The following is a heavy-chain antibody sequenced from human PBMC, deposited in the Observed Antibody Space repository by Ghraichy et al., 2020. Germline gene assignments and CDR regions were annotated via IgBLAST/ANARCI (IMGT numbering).Heavy chain of an antibody. CDR3: ARENGYYGDYLDY. V-gene: IGHV3-7*03. CDR1: GFTFSSYW. CDR2: INQDESEK. D-gene: IGHD4-17*01. Sequence: GGSLRLSCAASGFTFSSYWMSWVRQAPGKGLEWVANINQDESEKYYVDSVKGRFTISRDYAEISVYLQMNSLRAEDTAVYYCARENGYYGDYLDYWGQGTLVTVSS. J-gene: IGHJ4*02.